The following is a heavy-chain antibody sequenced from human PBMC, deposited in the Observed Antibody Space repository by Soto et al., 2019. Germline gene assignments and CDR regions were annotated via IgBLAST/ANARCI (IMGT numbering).Heavy chain of an antibody. CDR1: GFSFSDAW. CDR3: LRVIVRTSYSDTSGYYFNH. V-gene: IGHV3-23*01. D-gene: IGHD3-22*01. CDR2: ISGTGSPT. J-gene: IGHJ4*02. Sequence: GGSLRLSCAAPGFSFSDAWMNWVRQAPGRGLEWVSAISGTGSPTYYADSVKGRFTISRDNSKNTLYLQMNSLRAEDTAVYYCLRVIVRTSYSDTSGYYFNHWGQGTLVTVSS.